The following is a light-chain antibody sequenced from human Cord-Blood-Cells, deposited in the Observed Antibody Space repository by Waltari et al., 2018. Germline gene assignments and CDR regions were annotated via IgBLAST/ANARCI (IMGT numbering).Light chain of an antibody. J-gene: IGLJ2*01. CDR2: EGS. Sequence: QSALTQPASVSGSPGQSITISCTGTSSDVGSYNLVSWYQQHPGKAPKLMIYEGSKWPSGVSNRFSGSKSGNTASLTISGLQAEDEADDYCCSYAGSSTYVVFGGGTKLTVL. CDR3: CSYAGSSTYVV. V-gene: IGLV2-23*01. CDR1: SSDVGSYNL.